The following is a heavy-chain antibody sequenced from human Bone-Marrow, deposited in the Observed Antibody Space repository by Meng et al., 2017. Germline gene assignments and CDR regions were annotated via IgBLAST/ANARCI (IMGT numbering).Heavy chain of an antibody. CDR2: TYYRSKWYN. V-gene: IGHV6-1*01. D-gene: IGHD6-13*01. CDR1: GESVASNSIT. J-gene: IGHJ4*02. CDR3: ARGMSAPTSYFDH. Sequence: SETLSLTCAISGESVASNSITWNWIRQSPSRGLEWLGRTYYRSKWYNDYAVSVKSRITINPDTSKNQFSLQLNSVTPEDTAVYYCARGMSAPTSYFDHWGQGTLVTVSS.